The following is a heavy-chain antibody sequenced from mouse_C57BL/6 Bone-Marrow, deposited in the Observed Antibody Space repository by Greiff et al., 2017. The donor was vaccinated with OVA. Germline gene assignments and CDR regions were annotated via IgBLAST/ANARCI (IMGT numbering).Heavy chain of an antibody. Sequence: EVQVVESGGGLVQPGDSLSLSCAASGFTFTNYYMSWVRQPPGKALEWLAFIRNKPNGSTTEYSASVKGRFTISSDNSQSILYLQMNALRAEDSATYYCARYKGRVAVDYFDYWGQGTALTVSS. J-gene: IGHJ2*01. V-gene: IGHV7-3*01. CDR1: GFTFTNYY. CDR3: ARYKGRVAVDYFDY. CDR2: IRNKPNGSTT. D-gene: IGHD1-1*01.